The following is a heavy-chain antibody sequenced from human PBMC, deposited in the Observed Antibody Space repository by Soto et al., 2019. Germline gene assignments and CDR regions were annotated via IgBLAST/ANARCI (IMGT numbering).Heavy chain of an antibody. Sequence: SETLSVTCTVSGDSISNDNFYWGRIRQPPGKGLEWIGSIYYSGSTNYNPSLKSRVTISVDTSKNHFSLKLTSVAAADTAVYYCATSVLLGSWETKWGQGTLVTVSS. D-gene: IGHD1-26*01. CDR2: IYYSGST. V-gene: IGHV4-39*02. CDR3: ATSVLLGSWETK. CDR1: GDSISNDNFY. J-gene: IGHJ4*01.